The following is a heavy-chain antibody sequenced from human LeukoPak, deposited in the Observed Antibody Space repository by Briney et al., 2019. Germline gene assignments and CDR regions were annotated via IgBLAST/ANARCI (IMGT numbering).Heavy chain of an antibody. Sequence: GVSVKVSCKASGYTFTGYYMHWVRQAPGQGLEWMGWINPNSGGTNYAQKFQGRVTMTRDTSISTAYMELSRLRSDDTAVYYCARDGYYDFWSGHYISYFDYWGQGTLVTVSS. D-gene: IGHD3-3*01. V-gene: IGHV1-2*02. CDR3: ARDGYYDFWSGHYISYFDY. CDR2: INPNSGGT. CDR1: GYTFTGYY. J-gene: IGHJ4*02.